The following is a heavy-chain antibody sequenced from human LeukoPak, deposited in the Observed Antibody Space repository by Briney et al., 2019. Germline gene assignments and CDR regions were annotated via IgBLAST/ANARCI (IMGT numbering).Heavy chain of an antibody. Sequence: PSETLSLTCTVSGGSISSSSYYWGWIRQPPGKGLEWIGSIYYSGSTYYNPSLKSRVTISVDTSKNQFSLKLSSVAAADTAVYYCARLRGGYNFNYWGQGTLVTVSS. J-gene: IGHJ4*02. CDR1: GGSISSSSYY. V-gene: IGHV4-39*07. D-gene: IGHD5-24*01. CDR2: IYYSGST. CDR3: ARLRGGYNFNY.